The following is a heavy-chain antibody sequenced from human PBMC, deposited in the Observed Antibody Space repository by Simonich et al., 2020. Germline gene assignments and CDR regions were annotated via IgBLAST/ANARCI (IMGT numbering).Heavy chain of an antibody. CDR2: MNPNRGNT. Sequence: QVQLVQSGAEVKKPGASVKVSCKASGYTFTSYDINWVRQATGQGLERMGWMNPNRGNTGYAQKFQGRVTITRNTSIITAYMELSSLRSEDTAVYYCARTYSGSYYYFDYWGQGTLVTVSS. CDR1: GYTFTSYD. V-gene: IGHV1-8*03. J-gene: IGHJ4*02. D-gene: IGHD1-26*01. CDR3: ARTYSGSYYYFDY.